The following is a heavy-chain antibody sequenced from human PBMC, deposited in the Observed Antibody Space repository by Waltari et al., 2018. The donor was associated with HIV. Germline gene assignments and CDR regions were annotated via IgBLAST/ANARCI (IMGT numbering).Heavy chain of an antibody. J-gene: IGHJ5*02. CDR1: GFIFSNYG. V-gene: IGHV3-30*03. CDR3: AREGGVQYGDPFSWLDP. D-gene: IGHD4-17*01. Sequence: VQLVESGGGVAQPGGSLRLSCAASGFIFSNYGMHWVRQAPGKGLEWVAAVANDGGNQKYGGPGRGRFTISRDNLRNILYLEIDGLRPEDTAVYYCAREGGVQYGDPFSWLDPWGQGTLITVFS. CDR2: VANDGGNQ.